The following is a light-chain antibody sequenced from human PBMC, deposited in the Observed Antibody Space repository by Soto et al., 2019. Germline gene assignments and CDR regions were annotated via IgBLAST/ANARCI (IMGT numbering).Light chain of an antibody. Sequence: EIVLTQSPATLSLSPGERATLTCRASQSVSNFLAWYQHKPGQAPRLLIYGASTRATGIPARFSGSGSGTEFTLTISSLQSEDFAVYYCQQYNNWPWTFGQGTKVDI. J-gene: IGKJ1*01. V-gene: IGKV3-15*01. CDR2: GAS. CDR3: QQYNNWPWT. CDR1: QSVSNF.